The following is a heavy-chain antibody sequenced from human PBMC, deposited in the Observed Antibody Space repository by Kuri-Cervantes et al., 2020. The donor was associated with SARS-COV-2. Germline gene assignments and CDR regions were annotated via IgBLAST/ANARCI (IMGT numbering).Heavy chain of an antibody. D-gene: IGHD1-1*01. V-gene: IGHV3-7*01. CDR2: IKQDGSEK. J-gene: IGHJ5*02. Sequence: GESLKISCAASGFTFSSYWMSWVRQAPGKGLEWVANIKQDGSEKYYVDSVKGRFTVARDNAKNSLYLQMNSLRAEDTAVYYCARDLQRPGGWFDPWGQGTLVTGSS. CDR1: GFTFSSYW. CDR3: ARDLQRPGGWFDP.